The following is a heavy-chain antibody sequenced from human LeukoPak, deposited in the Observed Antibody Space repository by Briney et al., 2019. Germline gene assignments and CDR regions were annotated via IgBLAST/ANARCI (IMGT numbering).Heavy chain of an antibody. V-gene: IGHV3-7*01. J-gene: IGHJ4*02. CDR1: GFTFSSYW. Sequence: GGSLRLSCAASGFTFSSYWMNWVRQVPGKGLEWVANINQDGSAKYYVDSVKGRFTFSRDNAMNSLFLQMNSLRAEDTAVYYCARAGMVRGVIMNQGFDYWGQGTLVTVSS. CDR3: ARAGMVRGVIMNQGFDY. CDR2: INQDGSAK. D-gene: IGHD3-10*01.